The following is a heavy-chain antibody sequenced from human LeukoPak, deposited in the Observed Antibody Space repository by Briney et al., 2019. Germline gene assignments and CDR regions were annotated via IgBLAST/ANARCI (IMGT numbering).Heavy chain of an antibody. V-gene: IGHV3-23*01. D-gene: IGHD3-22*01. CDR3: AKDRPNYHESNGHYYRRNGDY. CDR2: ISSSGDIT. CDR1: GFTFHNYA. Sequence: GGSLRLSCAASGFTFHNYAMSWDRQAPGKGLEWVSAISSSGDITFYADSVKGRFTISRDNSRYTLYLQMNSLRAEDAAMYYCAKDRPNYHESNGHYYRRNGDYWGQGTLVTVSS. J-gene: IGHJ4*02.